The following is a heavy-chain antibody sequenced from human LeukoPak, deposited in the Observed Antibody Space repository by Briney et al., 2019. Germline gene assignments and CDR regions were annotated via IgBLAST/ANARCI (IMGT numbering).Heavy chain of an antibody. J-gene: IGHJ4*02. CDR2: IYYRSKWYN. D-gene: IGHD2-21*01. CDR3: ARDSGTYSPYFDS. CDR1: GDSVSSNSAV. Sequence: SQTLSLTCAISGDSVSSNSAVWDWIMQSPARGLEWLGRIYYRSKWYNDYAVSVKSRITINPDTSKNQFFLQLSSLTPEDTAVYYCARDSGTYSPYFDSWGQGTLVTVSS. V-gene: IGHV6-1*01.